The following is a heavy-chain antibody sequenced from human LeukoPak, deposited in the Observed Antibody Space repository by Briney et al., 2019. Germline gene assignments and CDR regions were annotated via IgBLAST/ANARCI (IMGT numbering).Heavy chain of an antibody. CDR3: AKDVQGLVVPAATYEN. CDR1: GFTFSSYS. J-gene: IGHJ4*02. V-gene: IGHV3-23*01. Sequence: PGGSLRLSCVVSGFTFSSYSINWVRQAPGKGLEWVSAISGSGGSTYYADSVKGRFTISRDNSKNTLYLQMNSLRAEDTAVYYCAKDVQGLVVPAATYENWGQGTLVTVSS. CDR2: ISGSGGST. D-gene: IGHD2-2*01.